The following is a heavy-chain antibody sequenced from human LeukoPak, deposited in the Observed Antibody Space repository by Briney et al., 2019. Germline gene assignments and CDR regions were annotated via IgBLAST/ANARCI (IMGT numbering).Heavy chain of an antibody. CDR3: ARVKVAVAGIGWFDP. CDR1: GFTLRSNY. J-gene: IGHJ5*02. Sequence: PGGSLRLSCVASGFTLRSNYMSWVRQAPGRGLEWVSVVYSGGTTYYADSVKGRFTISRDNSKNTLYLQMNSLRAEDTAVYYCARVKVAVAGIGWFDPWGQGSLVTVSS. D-gene: IGHD6-13*01. CDR2: VYSGGTT. V-gene: IGHV3-53*01.